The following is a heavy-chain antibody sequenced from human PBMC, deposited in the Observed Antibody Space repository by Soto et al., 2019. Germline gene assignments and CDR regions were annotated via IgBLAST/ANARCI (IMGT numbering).Heavy chain of an antibody. Sequence: QVQLVQSGAEVKKPGASVKVSCKASGYTFTGYYMHWVRQAPGQGLEWMGWTNPNSGGTNYAQKFQGRVTMTRDTSISTAYVALSRLRSDDTAVYYWAGGYKMTDGVDGYWGQGTMVTVSS. V-gene: IGHV1-2*02. D-gene: IGHD1-1*01. CDR1: GYTFTGYY. CDR2: TNPNSGGT. CDR3: AGGYKMTDGVDGY. J-gene: IGHJ4*02.